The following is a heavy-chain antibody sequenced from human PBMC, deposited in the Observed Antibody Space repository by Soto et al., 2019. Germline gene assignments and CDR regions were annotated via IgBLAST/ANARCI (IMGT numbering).Heavy chain of an antibody. D-gene: IGHD3-22*01. CDR2: IYPGDSDT. CDR1: GYNFTSYL. CDR3: ARSRNYYDSSGPYAH. J-gene: IGHJ4*02. V-gene: IGHV5-51*01. Sequence: PGESMKISCKGSGYNFTSYLIGWVSQIPGKGLEWMGIIYPGDSDTRYSPSFQGQVTISADKSISTAYLQWSSLKASDTAMYYCARSRNYYDSSGPYAHWGQGTLVTVSS.